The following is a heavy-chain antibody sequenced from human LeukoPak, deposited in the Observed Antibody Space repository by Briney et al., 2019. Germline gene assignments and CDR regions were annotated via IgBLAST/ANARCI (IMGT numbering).Heavy chain of an antibody. V-gene: IGHV4-59*08. D-gene: IGHD6-19*01. CDR3: ARHTGSSGWTDY. CDR1: GGSISGYY. J-gene: IGHJ4*02. CDR2: IYSSGST. Sequence: SETLSLTCTVSGGSISGYYWSWIRQPPGKGLEWIGYIYSSGSTNYNPSPKSRVTISIDTSKSQFSLKLSPMTASDTAVYYCARHTGSSGWTDYWGQGTLVTVSS.